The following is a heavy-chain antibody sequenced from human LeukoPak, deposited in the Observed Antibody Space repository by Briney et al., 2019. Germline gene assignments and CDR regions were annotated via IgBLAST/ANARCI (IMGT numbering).Heavy chain of an antibody. Sequence: SETLSLTCTVSGYSISSGYYWGWIRQPPGKGLEWIGNIYHSGSTYYDPSLKSRVTISLVTSKNQFSLKLSSVTAADTAVYYCARRVAATSFRDYWGQGTLVTVSS. CDR3: ARRVAATSFRDY. D-gene: IGHD6-19*01. V-gene: IGHV4-38-2*02. CDR1: GYSISSGYY. CDR2: IYHSGST. J-gene: IGHJ4*02.